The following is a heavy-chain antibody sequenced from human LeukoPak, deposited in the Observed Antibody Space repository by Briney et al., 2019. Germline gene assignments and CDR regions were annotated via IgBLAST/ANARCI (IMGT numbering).Heavy chain of an antibody. CDR3: ARGAHSSSWYWFDP. Sequence: GASVKVSCKASGYTFTGYYMHWVRQAPGQGLEWMGWINPNSGGTNYAQKFQGRVTMTRDTSISTAYMELSRLRSDDTAVYYCARGAHSSSWYWFDPWGQGTLVTVSS. CDR1: GYTFTGYY. CDR2: INPNSGGT. D-gene: IGHD6-13*01. V-gene: IGHV1-2*02. J-gene: IGHJ5*02.